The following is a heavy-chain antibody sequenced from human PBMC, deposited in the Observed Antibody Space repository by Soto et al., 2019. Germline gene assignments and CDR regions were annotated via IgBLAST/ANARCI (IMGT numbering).Heavy chain of an antibody. V-gene: IGHV1-8*01. CDR2: MNPGSGDT. D-gene: IGHD3-16*01. CDR3: ARMATFGPLNWFDP. Sequence: ASVKVSCKASGYTFTNNDVTWVRQATGKGLEWMGWMNPGSGDTGYAQKFQGRVTMTRNISIATAYMELSSLRSEDTAIYYCARMATFGPLNWFDPWGQGTLVTVSS. CDR1: GYTFTNND. J-gene: IGHJ5*02.